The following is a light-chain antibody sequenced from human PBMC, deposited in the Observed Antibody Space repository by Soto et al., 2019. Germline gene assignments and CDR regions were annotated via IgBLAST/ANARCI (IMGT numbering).Light chain of an antibody. J-gene: IGLJ2*01. CDR3: AAWDDSLRSVI. Sequence: QSVLTQPPSLSEAPRQRVTITCSGSTSNIGNNALNWYQHLPGEAPKLLIYYNDLLASGVSDRFSGSKSGTSGSLAISGLQPEDEAEYFCAAWDDSLRSVIFGGGTQLTVL. CDR1: TSNIGNNA. CDR2: YND. V-gene: IGLV1-36*01.